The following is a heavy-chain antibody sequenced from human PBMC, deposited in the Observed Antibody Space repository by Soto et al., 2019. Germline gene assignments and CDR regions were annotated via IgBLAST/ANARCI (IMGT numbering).Heavy chain of an antibody. D-gene: IGHD3-10*02. CDR3: SRQMFSPDNH. V-gene: IGHV3-73*01. CDR2: IGSKANNYAT. CDR1: GFTFSGSA. Sequence: EVQLVESGGGLVQPGGSLRLSCAASGFTFSGSAIHWVRQASGKGLEWLGLIGSKANNYATAYGASVKGRFTISRDDSKNTAYLQMNSLKTEDTAIYYCSRQMFSPDNHWGQGTLVTVSS. J-gene: IGHJ5*02.